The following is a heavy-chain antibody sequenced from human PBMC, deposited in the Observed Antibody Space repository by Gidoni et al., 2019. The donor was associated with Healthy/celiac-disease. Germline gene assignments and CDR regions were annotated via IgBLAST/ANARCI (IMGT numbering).Heavy chain of an antibody. CDR2: IYWDDDK. Sequence: QITLKESGPTLVKPTQTLTLTCTFSGFSLSTSGVGVGWIRQPPGKALEWLAIIYWDDDKRYSPSLKSRLTITKDTSKNQVVLTMTNMDPVDTATYYCALQPPGDSSSWYRENRPRRNNWFDPWGQGTLVTVSS. CDR1: GFSLSTSGVG. D-gene: IGHD6-13*01. CDR3: ALQPPGDSSSWYRENRPRRNNWFDP. J-gene: IGHJ5*02. V-gene: IGHV2-5*02.